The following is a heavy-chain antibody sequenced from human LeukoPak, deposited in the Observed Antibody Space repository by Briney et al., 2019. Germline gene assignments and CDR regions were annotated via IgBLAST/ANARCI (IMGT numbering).Heavy chain of an antibody. CDR2: IYYSGST. CDR1: GGSISSYY. V-gene: IGHV4-59*01. Sequence: PSETLSLTCTVSGGSISSYYWSWIRQPPGKGLEWIGYIYYSGSTNYNPSLKSRVTISVDTSKNQFSLKLSSLTAADTAVYYCARGGDGYNPIDYWGQGTLVTVSS. CDR3: ARGGDGYNPIDY. D-gene: IGHD5-24*01. J-gene: IGHJ4*02.